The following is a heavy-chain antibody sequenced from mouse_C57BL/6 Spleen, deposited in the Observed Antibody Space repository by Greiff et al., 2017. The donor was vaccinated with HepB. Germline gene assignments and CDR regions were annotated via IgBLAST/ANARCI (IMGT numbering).Heavy chain of an antibody. CDR1: GYTFSSYW. Sequence: QVQLQQPGAELVKPGASVKLSCKASGYTFSSYWMHWVKQRPGQGLEWIGMIHPNSGSTNYNEKFKSKATLTVDKSSSTAYMQLSSLTSEDSAVYYCVYDYDAFAYWGQGTLVTVSA. CDR3: VYDYDAFAY. CDR2: IHPNSGST. J-gene: IGHJ3*01. V-gene: IGHV1-64*01. D-gene: IGHD2-4*01.